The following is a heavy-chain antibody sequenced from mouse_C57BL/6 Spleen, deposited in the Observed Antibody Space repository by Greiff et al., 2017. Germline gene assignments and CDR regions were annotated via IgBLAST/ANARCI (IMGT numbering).Heavy chain of an antibody. V-gene: IGHV1-64*01. CDR2: IHPNSGST. CDR1: GYTFTSYW. CDR3: AKILTSFAY. Sequence: QVQLQQPGAELVKPGASVKLSCKASGYTFTSYWMHWVKQWPGQGLEWIGRIHPNSGSTNYNEKLKSKATLTVDKFSSTAYMQVSSLTSETSADYYGAKILTSFAYWGQGTLVTVSA. J-gene: IGHJ3*01. D-gene: IGHD4-1*01.